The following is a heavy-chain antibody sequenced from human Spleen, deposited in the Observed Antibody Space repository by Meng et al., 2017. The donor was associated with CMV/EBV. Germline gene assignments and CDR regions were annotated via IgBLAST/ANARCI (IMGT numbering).Heavy chain of an antibody. CDR2: ISVYNGNI. D-gene: IGHD2-2*01. CDR1: GYTFANHG. V-gene: IGHV1-18*04. J-gene: IGHJ3*02. CDR3: EKWDCSSSTCHLAIFDI. Sequence: ASVKVSCKASGYTFANHGINWLRLAPGQGLGWVGWISVYNGNIKYAQKFQDSVTMTTDTSTNTAYMELRSLRFDDTALYFCEKWDCSSSTCHLAIFDIWGQGTMVTVSS.